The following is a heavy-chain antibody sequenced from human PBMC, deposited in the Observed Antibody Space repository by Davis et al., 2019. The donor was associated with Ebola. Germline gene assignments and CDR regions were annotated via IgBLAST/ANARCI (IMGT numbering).Heavy chain of an antibody. CDR3: ARDRVWYSSSWDYYYYGMDV. CDR2: IYYSGST. J-gene: IGHJ6*02. V-gene: IGHV4-31*11. CDR1: GGSFSGYY. Sequence: SETLSLTCAVYGGSFSGYYWSWIRQHPGKGLEWIGYIYYSGSTYYNPSLKSRVTISVDTSKNQFSLKLSSVTAADTAVYYCARDRVWYSSSWDYYYYGMDVWGQGTTVTVSS. D-gene: IGHD6-13*01.